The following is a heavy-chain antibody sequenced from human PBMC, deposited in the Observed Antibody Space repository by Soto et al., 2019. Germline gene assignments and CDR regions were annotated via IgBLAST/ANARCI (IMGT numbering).Heavy chain of an antibody. CDR2: IYYSGST. J-gene: IGHJ6*02. Sequence: QVQLQESGPGLVKPSQTLSLTCTVSGGSISSGGYYWSWIRQHPGKGLEWIGYIYYSGSTYYNPSIKSRVTIAVDTSKNQCSLKLSSVTAADTAVYYCARAPYDYGDYYYYGMDVWGQGTTVTVSS. CDR1: GGSISSGGYY. V-gene: IGHV4-31*03. D-gene: IGHD4-17*01. CDR3: ARAPYDYGDYYYYGMDV.